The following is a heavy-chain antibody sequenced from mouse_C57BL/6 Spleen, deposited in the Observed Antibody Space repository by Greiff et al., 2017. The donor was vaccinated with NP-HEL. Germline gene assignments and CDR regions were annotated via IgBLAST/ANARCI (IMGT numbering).Heavy chain of an antibody. V-gene: IGHV5-17*01. D-gene: IGHD2-1*01. J-gene: IGHJ1*03. CDR3: ARRSYGNPYFDV. Sequence: DVQLVESGGGLVKPGGSLKLSCAASGFTFSDYGMHWVRQAPEKGLEWVAYISSGSSTIYYADTVKGRFTISRDNAKNTLFLQMTSLRSEDTAMYYCARRSYGNPYFDVWGTGTTFTVSS. CDR1: GFTFSDYG. CDR2: ISSGSSTI.